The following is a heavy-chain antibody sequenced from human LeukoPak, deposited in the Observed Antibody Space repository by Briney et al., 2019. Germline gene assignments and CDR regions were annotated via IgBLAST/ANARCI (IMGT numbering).Heavy chain of an antibody. D-gene: IGHD6-13*01. CDR2: INHSGST. J-gene: IGHJ4*02. V-gene: IGHV4-34*01. Sequence: SETLPLTCAVYGGSFSGYYWSWIRQPPGKGLEWIGEINHSGSTNYNPSLKSRVTISVDTSKNQFSLKLSSVTAADTAVYYCARGVVAAAGRTFDFWGQGNLVTVSS. CDR1: GGSFSGYY. CDR3: ARGVVAAAGRTFDF.